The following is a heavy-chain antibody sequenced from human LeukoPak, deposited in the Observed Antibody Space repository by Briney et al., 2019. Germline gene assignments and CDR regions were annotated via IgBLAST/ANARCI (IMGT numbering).Heavy chain of an antibody. CDR1: GFTFSSYW. V-gene: IGHV3-7*01. CDR2: IKQDGSEK. CDR3: ARVGASDAFDI. Sequence: GGSLRLSCAASGFTFSSYWMSWVRQAPGKGLEWVANIKQDGSEKYYVDSVKGRFTISRDNAKNSLYLQMNSLRAEDTAVYHCARVGASDAFDIWGQGTMVTVSS. D-gene: IGHD1-26*01. J-gene: IGHJ3*02.